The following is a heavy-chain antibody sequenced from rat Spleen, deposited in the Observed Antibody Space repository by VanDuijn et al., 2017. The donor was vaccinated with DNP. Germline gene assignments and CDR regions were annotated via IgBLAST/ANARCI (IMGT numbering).Heavy chain of an antibody. V-gene: IGHV2S75*01. CDR2: MWSDGDT. Sequence: QVQLKESGPVLVQASETLSLTCTVSGFSLTNYGVIWVRQSPGKGLEWMGVMWSDGDTSYNSALKSRLRISRDTSKSQVFLKMNSLQTDDTATYYCTRESWGYVMDAWGQGASVTVSS. D-gene: IGHD5-1*01. J-gene: IGHJ4*01. CDR3: TRESWGYVMDA. CDR1: GFSLTNYG.